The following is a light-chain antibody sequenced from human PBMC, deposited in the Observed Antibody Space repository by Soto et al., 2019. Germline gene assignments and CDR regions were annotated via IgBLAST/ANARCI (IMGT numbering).Light chain of an antibody. V-gene: IGLV1-40*01. J-gene: IGLJ3*02. Sequence: QSVLTQSPSVSGAPGQRVTISCTGSSSNIGGGYDVHRYQQLPGPAPKLLIHGDAKTPSGVADRFSCSKSGTSASLDITGLQAEDEADAYCRSDARSLSAWVFGGGTKLTVL. CDR2: GDA. CDR3: RSDARSLSAWV. CDR1: SSNIGGGYD.